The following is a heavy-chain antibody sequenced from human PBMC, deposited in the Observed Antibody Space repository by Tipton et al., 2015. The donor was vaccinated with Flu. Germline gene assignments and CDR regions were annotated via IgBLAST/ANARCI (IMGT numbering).Heavy chain of an antibody. Sequence: TLSLTCAVNDGSFLNYVWTWIRQSPGKGLEWIGETNHSGGTKYNPSLKSRVTISLDTSKNHFFLNLTSMTAADTAMYYCARFRSYPRNWFDPWGQGTLVTVSS. CDR2: TNHSGGT. D-gene: IGHD1-26*01. V-gene: IGHV4-34*01. CDR3: ARFRSYPRNWFDP. CDR1: DGSFLNYV. J-gene: IGHJ5*02.